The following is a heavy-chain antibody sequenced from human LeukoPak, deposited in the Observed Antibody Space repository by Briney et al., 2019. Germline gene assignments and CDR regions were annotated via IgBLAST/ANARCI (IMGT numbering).Heavy chain of an antibody. J-gene: IGHJ4*02. Sequence: ASVKVSCKASGYTFTRYFMHWVRLAPGQGLEWMGWINPNNGGTNYAQKFQGRVTMTRDTSISTAYMELSRLGSDDTAVYYCARGGSYKALDYWGQGTLVTVSS. V-gene: IGHV1-2*02. CDR1: GYTFTRYF. CDR3: ARGGSYKALDY. D-gene: IGHD1-26*01. CDR2: INPNNGGT.